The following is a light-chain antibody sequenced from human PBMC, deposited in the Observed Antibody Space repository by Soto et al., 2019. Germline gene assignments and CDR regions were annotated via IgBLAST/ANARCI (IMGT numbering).Light chain of an antibody. CDR2: EGS. Sequence: QSALTQRASVSGSPGQSITISCTGTSSDVGSYSLVSWYQQHPGKAPKLMIYEGSKRPSGVSNRFSGSKSGNTASLTISGLQAEDEADYYCCSYAASSTVVFGGGTKLTVL. V-gene: IGLV2-23*01. J-gene: IGLJ2*01. CDR1: SSDVGSYSL. CDR3: CSYAASSTVV.